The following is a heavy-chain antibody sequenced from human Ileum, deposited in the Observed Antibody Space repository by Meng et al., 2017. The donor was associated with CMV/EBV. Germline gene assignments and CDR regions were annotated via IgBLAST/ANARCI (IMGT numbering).Heavy chain of an antibody. CDR1: GFTFSSYS. CDR2: ISSSSSYI. D-gene: IGHD2-2*01. V-gene: IGHV3-21*01. CDR3: ARDSGEPAAPDY. J-gene: IGHJ4*02. Sequence: GGSLRLSCAASGFTFSSYSMNWVRQAPGKGLEWVSSISSSSSYIYYADSVKGRFTISRDNAKNSLYLQMNSLRAEDTAVYYCARDSGEPAAPDYWGQGTLVTVSS.